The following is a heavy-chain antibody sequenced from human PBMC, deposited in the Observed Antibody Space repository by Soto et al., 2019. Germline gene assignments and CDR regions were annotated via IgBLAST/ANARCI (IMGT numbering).Heavy chain of an antibody. CDR1: GFTFSSYA. D-gene: IGHD3-10*01. CDR2: ISYDGSNK. CDR3: ARDPAVRGVIDAFDI. V-gene: IGHV3-30-3*01. J-gene: IGHJ3*02. Sequence: PGGSLRLSCAASGFTFSSYAMHWVRQAPGKGLEWVAVISYDGSNKYYADSVKGRFTISRDNSKNTLYLQMNSLRAEDTAVYYCARDPAVRGVIDAFDIWGQGTMVTVSS.